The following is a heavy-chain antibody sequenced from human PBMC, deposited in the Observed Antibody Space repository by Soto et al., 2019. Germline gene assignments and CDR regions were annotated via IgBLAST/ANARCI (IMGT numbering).Heavy chain of an antibody. Sequence: PGGSLRLSCAASGLTFSSYGMYWVRQAPGKGLEWVALIWYDGSKKYYADSVKGRFTISRDNSKNTLYLQMNSLRAEDTAVYYCARVAVGYYYMDVWGKGTTVTVSS. CDR1: GLTFSSYG. CDR3: ARVAVGYYYMDV. V-gene: IGHV3-33*01. J-gene: IGHJ6*03. CDR2: IWYDGSKK.